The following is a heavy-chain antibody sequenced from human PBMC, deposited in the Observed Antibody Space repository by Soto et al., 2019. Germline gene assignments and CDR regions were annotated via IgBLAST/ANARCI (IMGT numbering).Heavy chain of an antibody. Sequence: QVQLQESGPGLVKPSGTLSLTCAVSGGSISSSNWWSWVRQPPGKGLEWIGEIYHSGSTNYNPSLKSRVTISVAKSKNQFSLKLSSVTAADTAVYYCARGGVGTVGPGGDLDYWGQGTLVTVSS. J-gene: IGHJ4*02. V-gene: IGHV4-4*02. CDR2: IYHSGST. CDR3: ARGGVGTVGPGGDLDY. D-gene: IGHD3-16*01. CDR1: GGSISSSNW.